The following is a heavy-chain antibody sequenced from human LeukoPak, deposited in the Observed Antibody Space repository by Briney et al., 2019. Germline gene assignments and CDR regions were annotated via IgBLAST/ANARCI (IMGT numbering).Heavy chain of an antibody. Sequence: AAETLSLPCTVSGGPISIYYWSWMPQPAGKALECIVRIYTSGSTNYNASLKSRVTMSVDTSKTQFSLKLSSVTAADTAVYYCARGSGSSYYYYYYMDVWGKGTTVTVSS. V-gene: IGHV4-4*07. D-gene: IGHD3-10*01. CDR1: GGPISIYY. J-gene: IGHJ6*03. CDR2: IYTSGST. CDR3: ARGSGSSYYYYYYMDV.